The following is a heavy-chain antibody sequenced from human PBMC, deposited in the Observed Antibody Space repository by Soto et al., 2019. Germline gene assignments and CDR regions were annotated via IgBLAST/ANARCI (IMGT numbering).Heavy chain of an antibody. D-gene: IGHD6-13*01. V-gene: IGHV3-23*01. J-gene: IGHJ6*03. CDR3: AKDHPLAAAGTSFFNYYYYYYMDV. Sequence: GGSLRLSCAASGFTFSSYAMSWVRQAPGKGLEWVSAISGSGGSTYYADSVKGRFTISRDNSKNTLYLQMNSLRAEDTAVYYCAKDHPLAAAGTSFFNYYYYYYMDVWGKGTTVTVSS. CDR2: ISGSGGST. CDR1: GFTFSSYA.